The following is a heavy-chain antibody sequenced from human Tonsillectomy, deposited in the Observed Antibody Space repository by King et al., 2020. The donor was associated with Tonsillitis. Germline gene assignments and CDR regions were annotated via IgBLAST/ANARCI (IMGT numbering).Heavy chain of an antibody. J-gene: IGHJ4*02. CDR3: AQAAFDVDTAAGDY. V-gene: IGHV3-30*18. Sequence: VQLVESGGGVVQPGRSLRLSCAASGFTFSSYGMHWVRQAPGKGLEWVAVISYDGSNKYYADSVKGRFTISRDNSKNTLYLQMNSLRAEDTAVYYCAQAAFDVDTAAGDYWGQGTLVTVSS. D-gene: IGHD5-18*01. CDR2: ISYDGSNK. CDR1: GFTFSSYG.